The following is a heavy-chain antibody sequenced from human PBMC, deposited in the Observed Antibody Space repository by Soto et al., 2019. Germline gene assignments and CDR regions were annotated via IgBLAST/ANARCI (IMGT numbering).Heavy chain of an antibody. V-gene: IGHV3-7*04. CDR1: GFTFSRYW. D-gene: IGHD1-1*01. CDR2: IKRDGSEK. J-gene: IGHJ2*01. CDR3: VRVDTTVGVYWYFEF. Sequence: PGGSLRLSCAASGFTFSRYWMSWVRQAPGRGLERVANIKRDGSEKYYVDSVKGRFTVSRDNAKNSLYLQLNSLRAEDTAVYYCVRVDTTVGVYWYFEFWGRGT.